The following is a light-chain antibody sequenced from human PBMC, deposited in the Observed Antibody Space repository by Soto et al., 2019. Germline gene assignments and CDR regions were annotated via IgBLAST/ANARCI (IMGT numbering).Light chain of an antibody. J-gene: IGKJ4*01. CDR1: QSVNDN. Sequence: EIVMTQPPATLSVSPGERVTLSCRASQSVNDNLAWYQQKPGQAPRLLIYDASTRAAGIPASFSGSGAGTEFTLTISSLQSEDFGVYYCQHYDRWPLTFGGGTKVDIK. V-gene: IGKV3-15*01. CDR2: DAS. CDR3: QHYDRWPLT.